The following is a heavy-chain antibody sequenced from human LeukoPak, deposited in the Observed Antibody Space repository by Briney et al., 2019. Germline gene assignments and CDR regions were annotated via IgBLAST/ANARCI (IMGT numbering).Heavy chain of an antibody. CDR1: GFAFSSYW. Sequence: GGSLRLSCAASGFAFSSYWMHWVRQAPGKGLLWVSRINSDGSSTSYADSVKGRFSISRDNAKNTLYLQMNSLRAEDTAVYYCARGYSGYFYYWGQGTLVTVSS. CDR2: INSDGSST. D-gene: IGHD5-12*01. CDR3: ARGYSGYFYY. J-gene: IGHJ4*02. V-gene: IGHV3-74*01.